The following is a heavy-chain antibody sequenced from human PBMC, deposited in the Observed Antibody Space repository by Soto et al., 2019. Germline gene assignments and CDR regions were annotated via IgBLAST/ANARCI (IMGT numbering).Heavy chain of an antibody. CDR2: IHYNGNT. V-gene: IGHV4-59*01. D-gene: IGHD2-2*03. Sequence: SETLSLTCTVSGGSISSYSWSWIRQPPGKGLEWIGSIHYNGNTKYSPSLKSRVTMSVDTSKNHFSLKLISVTTADTAVYFCAREGNLGRWIQPLDSWGQGTLVTVSS. CDR1: GGSISSYS. J-gene: IGHJ4*02. CDR3: AREGNLGRWIQPLDS.